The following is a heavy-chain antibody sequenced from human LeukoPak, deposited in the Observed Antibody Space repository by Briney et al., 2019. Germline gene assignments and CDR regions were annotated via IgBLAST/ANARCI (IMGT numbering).Heavy chain of an antibody. CDR3: ASGYLDGWGTSDY. CDR2: IHHSGTT. Sequence: PSETLSLTCAVSGYSVSNTYCWGWIRQPPGEGLEWVGSIHHSGTTYYNPSLKSRVVISLDTSKNQFSMKLSSVTAADTAVYYCASGYLDGWGTSDYWGQGILVTVSS. D-gene: IGHD3-16*01. V-gene: IGHV4-38-2*01. J-gene: IGHJ4*02. CDR1: GYSVSNTYC.